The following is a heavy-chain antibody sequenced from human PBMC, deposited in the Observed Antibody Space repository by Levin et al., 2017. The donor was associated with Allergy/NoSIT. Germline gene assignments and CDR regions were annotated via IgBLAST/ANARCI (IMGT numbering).Heavy chain of an antibody. CDR2: IYDTGNT. V-gene: IGHV4-59*01. CDR1: GGSISSDN. Sequence: SETLSLTCTVSGGSISSDNWSWIRQPPGMGLEWIGYIYDTGNTNYNPSLKSRVTLSVDTSKNQFSLKLSSVTPADTAVYYCARFVWGSYRGFDYWGQGTLVTVSS. CDR3: ARFVWGSYRGFDY. J-gene: IGHJ4*02. D-gene: IGHD3-16*02.